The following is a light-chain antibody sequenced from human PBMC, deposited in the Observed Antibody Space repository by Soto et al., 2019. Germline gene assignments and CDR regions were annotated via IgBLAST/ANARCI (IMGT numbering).Light chain of an antibody. CDR2: DAS. J-gene: IGKJ2*01. CDR1: QSVRSRY. V-gene: IGKV3-20*01. Sequence: EFVVTQSPGTLSLSLGERATLSCRTSQSVRSRYLAWYQQKPGQAPTLLIYDASSRPGGIPDRFICSGSGTDFTLTISRLEPEDFAVYYFQQYGDSPYTFGQGTKLEIK. CDR3: QQYGDSPYT.